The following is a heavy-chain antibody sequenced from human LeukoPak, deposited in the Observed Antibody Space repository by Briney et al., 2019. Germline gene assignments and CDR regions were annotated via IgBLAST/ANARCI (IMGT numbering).Heavy chain of an antibody. CDR3: ISHPCRRDDH. J-gene: IGHJ5*02. CDR1: GFNFRSYW. CDR2: MDPDGRTI. Sequence: GGSLRLFCAASGFNFRSYWMHGAPQAPRKGPEWVSRMDPDGRTIDYAGSVKSRFTTSRDTAKDTLYLQMSSLTDEDTAVYHCISHPCRRDDHWGRGTLVTVSS. D-gene: IGHD2-15*01. V-gene: IGHV3-74*01.